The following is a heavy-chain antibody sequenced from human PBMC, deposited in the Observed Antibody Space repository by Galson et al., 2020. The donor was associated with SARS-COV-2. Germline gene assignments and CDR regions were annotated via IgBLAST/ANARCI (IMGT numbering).Heavy chain of an antibody. J-gene: IGHJ6*02. D-gene: IGHD3-10*01. CDR2: IIPIFGTA. CDR1: GGTFSSYA. CDR3: ASPGEGEPREFYYYGMDV. V-gene: IGHV1-69*13. Sequence: SVKVSCKASGGTFSSYAISWVRQAPGQGLEWMGGIIPIFGTANYAQKFQGRVTITADESTSTAYMELSSLRSEDTAVYYCASPGEGEPREFYYYGMDVWGQGTTVTVSS.